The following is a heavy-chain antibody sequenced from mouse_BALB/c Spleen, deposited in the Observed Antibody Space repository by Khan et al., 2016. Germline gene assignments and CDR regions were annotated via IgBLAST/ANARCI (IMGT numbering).Heavy chain of an antibody. Sequence: QVQLQQSGAELVRPGASVKLSCKTSGYIFTSYWIHWVKQRSGQGLEWIARIYPGTDNTYYNEKLKDKATLTADKSSSTAYMQLSSLKSEDSAVYCCPSEEALYYFDYLGQGTTLTVSA. CDR3: PSEEALYYFDY. J-gene: IGHJ2*01. V-gene: IGHV1S132*01. D-gene: IGHD3-2*02. CDR1: GYIFTSYW. CDR2: IYPGTDNT.